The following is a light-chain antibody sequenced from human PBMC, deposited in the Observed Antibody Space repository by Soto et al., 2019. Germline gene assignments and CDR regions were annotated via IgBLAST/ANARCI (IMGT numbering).Light chain of an antibody. CDR3: QHYDSSPLT. V-gene: IGKV3-20*01. J-gene: IGKJ4*01. CDR1: QSVRSNY. CDR2: GAS. Sequence: EIVLTQSPGTLSLSSGERATLSCRASQSVRSNYLAWYQQKLGQAPRLLIYGASSRATGIPDRFGGSGSGTDFTLTISRLEPEDFAVYYCQHYDSSPLTFGGGTKVEIK.